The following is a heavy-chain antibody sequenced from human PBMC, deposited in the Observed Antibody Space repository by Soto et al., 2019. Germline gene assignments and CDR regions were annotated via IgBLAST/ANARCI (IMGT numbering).Heavy chain of an antibody. V-gene: IGHV1-69*04. D-gene: IGHD1-26*01. Sequence: ASVKVSCKASGGTFSSYTISWVRQAPGQGLEWMGRIIPILGIANYAQKFQGRVTITADKSTSTAYMELSSLRSEDTAVYYCARDLGSGSYYYCYGMDVWGQGTPVTVSS. J-gene: IGHJ6*02. CDR3: ARDLGSGSYYYCYGMDV. CDR1: GGTFSSYT. CDR2: IIPILGIA.